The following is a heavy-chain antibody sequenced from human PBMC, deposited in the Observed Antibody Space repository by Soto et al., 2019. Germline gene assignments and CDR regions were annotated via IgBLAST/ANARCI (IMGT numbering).Heavy chain of an antibody. J-gene: IGHJ4*02. CDR3: AILGTYYFDNSDTYFDF. CDR1: GFTFSSYA. V-gene: IGHV3-23*01. CDR2: ISGSGGST. D-gene: IGHD3-22*01. Sequence: PGGSLRLSCAASGFTFSSYAMSWVRQAPGKGLEWVSAISGSGGSTYYADSVKGRFTISRDNSKNTLYLQMNSLRAEDTAVYYCAILGTYYFDNSDTYFDFWGQGPLVPVSS.